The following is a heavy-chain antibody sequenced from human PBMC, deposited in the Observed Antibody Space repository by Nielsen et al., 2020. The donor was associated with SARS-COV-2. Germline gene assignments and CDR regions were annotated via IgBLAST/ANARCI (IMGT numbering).Heavy chain of an antibody. J-gene: IGHJ4*02. Sequence: SETLSLTCTVSGGSFNGYYWSWIRQSPGKGLEWIGEINHGGSTSYNPSLKSRVTISIDTSKNQFSLNLRSVTAADTAVYYCVRIDMATISVDYWGRGTLVTVSS. D-gene: IGHD5-24*01. CDR1: GGSFNGYY. V-gene: IGHV4-34*01. CDR3: VRIDMATISVDY. CDR2: INHGGST.